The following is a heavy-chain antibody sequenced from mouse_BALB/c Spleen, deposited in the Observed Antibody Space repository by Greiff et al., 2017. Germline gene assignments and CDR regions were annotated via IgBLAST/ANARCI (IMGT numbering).Heavy chain of an antibody. D-gene: IGHD2-3*01. Sequence: VQLQQPGAELVKPGASVKLSCKASGYTFTSYYMYWVKQRPGQGLEWIGGINPSNGGTNFNEKFKSKATLTVDKSSSTAYMQLSNLTSEDSAVYYCTRRDDGYDFDVWGAGTTVTVSS. CDR3: TRRDDGYDFDV. CDR1: GYTFTSYY. CDR2: INPSNGGT. V-gene: IGHV1S81*02. J-gene: IGHJ1*01.